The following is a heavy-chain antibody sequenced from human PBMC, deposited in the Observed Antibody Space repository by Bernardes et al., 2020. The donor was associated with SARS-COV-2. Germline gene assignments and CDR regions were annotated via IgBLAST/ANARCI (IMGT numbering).Heavy chain of an antibody. J-gene: IGHJ6*02. Sequence: SETLSLTCTVSGGSITGYYWSWIRQPPGKGLEWIGYVYSSGNTDYNPSLKSRVTISVDTSKNQFSLKLRSMTAADTAVYYCARSYGYYETTWFYYGLDVWGQGTTVTVSS. D-gene: IGHD3-22*01. CDR2: VYSSGNT. CDR1: GGSITGYY. CDR3: ARSYGYYETTWFYYGLDV. V-gene: IGHV4-59*08.